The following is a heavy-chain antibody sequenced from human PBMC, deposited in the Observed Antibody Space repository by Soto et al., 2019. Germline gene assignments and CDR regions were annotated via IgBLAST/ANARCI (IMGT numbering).Heavy chain of an antibody. Sequence: SGPTLVNPTQTLTLTCTFSGFSLSTSGVGVGWIRQPPGKALEWLALIYWDDDKRYSPSLKSRLTITKDTSKNQVVLTMTNMDPVDTATYYCAHRLTKTYTGSQAFDYWGQGTLVTVSS. CDR1: GFSLSTSGVG. J-gene: IGHJ4*02. D-gene: IGHD2-2*02. V-gene: IGHV2-5*02. CDR3: AHRLTKTYTGSQAFDY. CDR2: IYWDDDK.